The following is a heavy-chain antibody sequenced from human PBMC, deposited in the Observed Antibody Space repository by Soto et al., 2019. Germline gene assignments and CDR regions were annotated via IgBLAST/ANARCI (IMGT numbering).Heavy chain of an antibody. V-gene: IGHV3-33*01. CDR2: IWYDGSNR. Sequence: QVQLVESGGGGVQPGRSLRLSCAASGFTFGSYGMFWVRHAPGTGLEWVAVIWYDGSNRYYADSVKGRFTISRDNPKNTLYLQMISLSSEDTGVYYCARIADEGYFDYWGQGTLVTVSS. CDR1: GFTFGSYG. CDR3: ARIADEGYFDY. J-gene: IGHJ4*01.